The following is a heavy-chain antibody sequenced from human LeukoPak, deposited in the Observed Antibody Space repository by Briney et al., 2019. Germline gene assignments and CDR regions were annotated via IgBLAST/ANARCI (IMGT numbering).Heavy chain of an antibody. CDR2: IYYSGST. CDR1: GGSISSYY. Sequence: SETLSLTCTVSGGSISSYYWSWTRQPPGKGLEWIGYIYYSGSTNYNPSLKSRVTISVDTSKNQFSLKLSSVTAADTAVYYCARWELGMNAFDIWGQGTMVTVSS. CDR3: ARWELGMNAFDI. J-gene: IGHJ3*02. D-gene: IGHD7-27*01. V-gene: IGHV4-59*01.